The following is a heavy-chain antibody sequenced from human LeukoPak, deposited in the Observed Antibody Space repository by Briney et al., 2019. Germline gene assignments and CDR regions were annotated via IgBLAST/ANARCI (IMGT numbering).Heavy chain of an antibody. V-gene: IGHV1-2*06. CDR2: INPNSGGT. Sequence: ASVKVSCKASGYTFTGYYMHWVRQAPGQGLEWMGRINPNSGGTNYAQKFQGRVTMTRDTPISTAYMELSRLRSDDTAVYYCARDGIRFLEWLRIDYWGQGTLVSVSS. J-gene: IGHJ4*02. CDR1: GYTFTGYY. CDR3: ARDGIRFLEWLRIDY. D-gene: IGHD3-3*01.